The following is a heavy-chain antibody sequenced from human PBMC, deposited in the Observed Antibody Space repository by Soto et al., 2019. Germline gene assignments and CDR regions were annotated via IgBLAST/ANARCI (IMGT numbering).Heavy chain of an antibody. CDR1: GGSVRSGNHF. J-gene: IGHJ6*02. CDR2: MYYTGVT. V-gene: IGHV4-61*01. CDR3: ARGGEPLGYYGLDV. Sequence: PSETLSLTCSVSGGSVRSGNHFWNWIRQPPGRGLEWLGYMYYTGVTNYNPSLKSRVSTSVDTSKDQFSLNLTSLTAADTAVYYCARGGEPLGYYGLDVWGQGTTVTVSS.